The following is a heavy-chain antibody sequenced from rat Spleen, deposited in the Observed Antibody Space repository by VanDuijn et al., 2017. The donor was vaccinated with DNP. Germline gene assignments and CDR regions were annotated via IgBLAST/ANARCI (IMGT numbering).Heavy chain of an antibody. V-gene: IGHV5-27*01. D-gene: IGHD1-7*01. CDR1: RITFSNYY. Sequence: EVQLVESGGGLVQPGRSLKLSCAVSRITFSNYYMAWVRQAPTKGLEWVASISPSGGSTYYRDSVKGRFTISRDNAISTLYLQMDSLRSEDTATYYCKTWGYGSRGQGVMVTVSS. CDR3: KTWGYGS. J-gene: IGHJ2*01. CDR2: ISPSGGST.